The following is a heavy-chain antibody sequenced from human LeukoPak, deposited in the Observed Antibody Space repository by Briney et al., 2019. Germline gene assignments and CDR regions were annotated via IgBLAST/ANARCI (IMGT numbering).Heavy chain of an antibody. CDR2: ISSNGGST. J-gene: IGHJ4*02. CDR3: ARGAVAGTAF. CDR1: GFTFSSYA. V-gene: IGHV3-64*01. D-gene: IGHD6-19*01. Sequence: GGSLRLSCAAPGFTFSSYAMPWVRQAPGRGLKYVSAISSNGGSTYYANSVKGRFTISRDNSKNTLYLQMGSLRAEDMAVYYCARGAVAGTAFWGQGTLVTVSS.